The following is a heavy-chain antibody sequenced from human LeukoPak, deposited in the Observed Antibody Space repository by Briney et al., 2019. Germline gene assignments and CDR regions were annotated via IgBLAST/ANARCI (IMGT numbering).Heavy chain of an antibody. D-gene: IGHD2-15*01. V-gene: IGHV5-51*01. Sequence: GESLKISCKGSGYTFTDYWIGWVRQMPEKGLEWMGMIYPGDSDTRYSPSLQGQVTISADKSVSTAYLQWSSLKASDTAMYYCARGRYCSGSSCQRFDYWGQGTLVTVSS. J-gene: IGHJ4*02. CDR3: ARGRYCSGSSCQRFDY. CDR1: GYTFTDYW. CDR2: IYPGDSDT.